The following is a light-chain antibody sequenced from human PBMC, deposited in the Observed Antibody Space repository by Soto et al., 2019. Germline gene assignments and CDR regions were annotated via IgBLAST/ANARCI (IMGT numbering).Light chain of an antibody. CDR3: SSYTSSSTLYV. CDR1: SSDVGGYNY. CDR2: DVS. Sequence: SVLTQPASVSGSPGQSITISCTGTSSDVGGYNYVSWYQQHPGKAPKLMIYDVSNRPSGVSNRFSGSKSGNTASLTISGLQAEDEADYYCSSYTSSSTLYVLGTGTKVTV. J-gene: IGLJ1*01. V-gene: IGLV2-14*01.